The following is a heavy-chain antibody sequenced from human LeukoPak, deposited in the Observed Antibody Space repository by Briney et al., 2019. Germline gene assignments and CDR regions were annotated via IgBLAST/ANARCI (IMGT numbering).Heavy chain of an antibody. CDR1: GGSISSYY. V-gene: IGHV4-59*12. CDR3: ASQGYDSSGYLGYYYYYMDV. D-gene: IGHD3-22*01. J-gene: IGHJ6*03. Sequence: SETLSLTCTVSGGSISSYYWSWIRQPPGKGLEWIGYIYYSGSTNYNPSLKSRVTISVDTSKNQFSLKLSSVTAADTAVYYCASQGYDSSGYLGYYYYYMDVWGKGTTVTISS. CDR2: IYYSGST.